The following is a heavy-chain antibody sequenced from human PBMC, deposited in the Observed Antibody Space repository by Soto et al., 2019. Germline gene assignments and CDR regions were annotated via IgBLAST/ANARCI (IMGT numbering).Heavy chain of an antibody. CDR2: ISGGGDTT. V-gene: IGHV3-23*01. Sequence: EVQLLESGGGLVQPGGSLRLSCAASGFTFNNYAMTWVRQAPGKGLEWVSAISGGGDTTSYADSVKGRFTVSRDGSKNTLYLQMGRLRAADTALYYCAIGRGGSGSLTPRVVFWGQGTLVTVSS. CDR1: GFTFNNYA. D-gene: IGHD3-10*01. J-gene: IGHJ4*02. CDR3: AIGRGGSGSLTPRVVF.